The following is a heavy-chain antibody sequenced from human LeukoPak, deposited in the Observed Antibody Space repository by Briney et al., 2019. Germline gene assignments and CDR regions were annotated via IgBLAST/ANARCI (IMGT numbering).Heavy chain of an antibody. D-gene: IGHD3-10*01. Sequence: GGSLRLSCAASGFTFSSYWMHWVRQAPGKGLVWVSRINKDGTSTTNADSVKGRFTISRDNAKNMLYLQMNSLRAEDTAVYYCTRDMIRGVVNYWGQGTLVTVSS. V-gene: IGHV3-74*01. CDR1: GFTFSSYW. CDR3: TRDMIRGVVNY. CDR2: INKDGTST. J-gene: IGHJ4*02.